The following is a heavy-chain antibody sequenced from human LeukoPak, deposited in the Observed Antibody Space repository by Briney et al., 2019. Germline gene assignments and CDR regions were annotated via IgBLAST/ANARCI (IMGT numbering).Heavy chain of an antibody. CDR3: TREVSDYYGSGSPTDYFDY. CDR1: GFTFSSYW. CDR2: IRSKAYGGTT. J-gene: IGHJ4*02. D-gene: IGHD3-10*01. Sequence: PGGSLRLSCAAAGFTFSSYWMHWVRQAPGKGLEWVGFIRSKAYGGTTEYAASVKGRFTISRDDSKSIAYLQMNSLKTEDTAVYYCTREVSDYYGSGSPTDYFDYWGQGTLVTVSS. V-gene: IGHV3-49*04.